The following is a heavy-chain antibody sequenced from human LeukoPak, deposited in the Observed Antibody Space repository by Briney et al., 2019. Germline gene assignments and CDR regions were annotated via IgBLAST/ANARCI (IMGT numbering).Heavy chain of an antibody. J-gene: IGHJ4*02. CDR2: FNSDGSST. V-gene: IGHV3-74*01. CDR1: GFTFSTYW. D-gene: IGHD4-17*01. CDR3: ARGRYYFDY. Sequence: GGSLRLPCAASGFTFSTYWMHWVRQAPGKGLVWVSHFNSDGSSTSYADSVKGRFTISRDNAKNTLYLQMNSLRVEDTAVYYCARGRYYFDYWGQGTLVTVSS.